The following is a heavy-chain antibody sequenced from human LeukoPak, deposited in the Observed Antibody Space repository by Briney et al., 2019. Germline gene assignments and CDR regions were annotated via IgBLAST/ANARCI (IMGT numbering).Heavy chain of an antibody. J-gene: IGHJ4*02. D-gene: IGHD6-13*01. Sequence: SEILSLTCTVSGGSISSYYWSWIRQPAGKGLEWIGRINTSGSTNYNPSLKSRVTMSVDTSKNLFSLNLSSVTAADTAVYHCAREPQQRGFDYWGQGTLVTVSS. CDR2: INTSGST. CDR1: GGSISSYY. V-gene: IGHV4-4*07. CDR3: AREPQQRGFDY.